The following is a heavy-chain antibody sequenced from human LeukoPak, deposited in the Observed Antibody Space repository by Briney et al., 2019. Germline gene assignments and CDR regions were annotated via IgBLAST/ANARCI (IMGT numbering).Heavy chain of an antibody. D-gene: IGHD3-9*01. J-gene: IGHJ4*02. CDR1: GFTFSSYG. CDR2: ISSSSSTI. CDR3: AKDGGYFDWYYFDY. V-gene: IGHV3-48*01. Sequence: GGSLRLSCAASGFTFSSYGMNWVRQAPGKGLEWVSYISSSSSTIYYADSVKGRFTISRDNSKNTLYLQMNSLRAEDTAVYYCAKDGGYFDWYYFDYWGQGTLVTVSS.